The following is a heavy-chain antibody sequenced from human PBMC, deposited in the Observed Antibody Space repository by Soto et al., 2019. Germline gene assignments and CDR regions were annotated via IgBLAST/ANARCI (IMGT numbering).Heavy chain of an antibody. CDR3: AKANKPHQVRVYFDS. V-gene: IGHV3-23*01. Sequence: GGSLRLSCAASGFTFSSSAMAWVRQAPGKGLEWVAGLSGSGVTTRYADSVKGRFTISRDNSKGTLYLQMNTLRAEDSAIYYCAKANKPHQVRVYFDSWGQGALVTVSS. CDR2: LSGSGVTT. J-gene: IGHJ4*02. CDR1: GFTFSSSA.